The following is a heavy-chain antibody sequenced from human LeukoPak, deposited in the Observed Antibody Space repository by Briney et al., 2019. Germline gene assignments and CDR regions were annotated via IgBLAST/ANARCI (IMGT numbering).Heavy chain of an antibody. D-gene: IGHD3-10*01. J-gene: IGHJ4*02. V-gene: IGHV4-59*08. CDR3: ARVPAARSGYYFDY. CDR1: GGSISSYY. CDR2: IYYSGST. Sequence: SETLSLTCTVSGGSISSYYWSWIRQPPYKGLEWIGYIYYSGSTNYNPSLKSRVTISVDTSKNQFSLKLSSVTAADTAVYYCARVPAARSGYYFDYWGQGTLVTVSS.